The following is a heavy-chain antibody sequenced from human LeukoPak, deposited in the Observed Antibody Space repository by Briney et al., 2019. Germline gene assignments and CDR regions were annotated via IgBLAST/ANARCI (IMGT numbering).Heavy chain of an antibody. CDR2: ISGSGGST. V-gene: IGHV3-23*01. CDR3: AATRSDY. J-gene: IGHJ4*02. Sequence: GGSLRLSRAASGFTFSGYAMSGVRQAPGKGLEWVSAISGSGGSTYYAESVKGRFTISRDNSKHTLYLQMNSLRAEDTAVYYCAATRSDYWGQGTLVTVSS. CDR1: GFTFSGYA.